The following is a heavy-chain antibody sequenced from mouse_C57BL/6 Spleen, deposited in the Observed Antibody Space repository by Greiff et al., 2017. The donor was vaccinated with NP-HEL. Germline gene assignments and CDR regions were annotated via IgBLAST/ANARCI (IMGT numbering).Heavy chain of an antibody. J-gene: IGHJ2*01. Sequence: LVKPGASVKLSCKASGYTFTEYTIHWVKQRSGQGLEWIGWFYSGSGSIKYNEKFKDKATLIEDKSSRTVYMELSRLTSADSAVYFCARHEDGPQVGYFDYWGQGTTLTVSS. D-gene: IGHD1-1*02. CDR2: FYSGSGSI. CDR1: GYTFTEYT. V-gene: IGHV1-62-2*01. CDR3: ARHEDGPQVGYFDY.